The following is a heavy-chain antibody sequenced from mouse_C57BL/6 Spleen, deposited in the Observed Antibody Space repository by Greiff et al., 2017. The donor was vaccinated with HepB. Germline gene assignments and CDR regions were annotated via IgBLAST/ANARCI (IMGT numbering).Heavy chain of an antibody. Sequence: EVKLQQSGPELVKPGASVKISCKASGYSFTDYNMNWVKQSNGKSLEWIGVINPNYGTTSYNQKFKGKATLTVDQSSSTAYMQLNSLTSEDSAVYYCATSLSYDGYKGFAYWGQGTLVTVSA. CDR3: ATSLSYDGYKGFAY. CDR1: GYSFTDYN. CDR2: INPNYGTT. D-gene: IGHD2-3*01. V-gene: IGHV1-39*01. J-gene: IGHJ3*01.